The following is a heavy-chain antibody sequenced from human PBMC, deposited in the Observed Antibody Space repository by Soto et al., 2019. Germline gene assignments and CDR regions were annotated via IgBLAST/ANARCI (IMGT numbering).Heavy chain of an antibody. Sequence: PGGSLRLSCAASGFTFSDYYMSWIRQAPGKGLEWVSYISSSSSYTNYADSVKGRFTISRDNAKNSLYLQMNSLRAEDTAVYYCARHELRGGGTASPLDPWGQGTLITFSS. J-gene: IGHJ5*02. CDR2: ISSSSSYT. CDR3: ARHELRGGGTASPLDP. CDR1: GFTFSDYY. D-gene: IGHD1-1*01. V-gene: IGHV3-11*06.